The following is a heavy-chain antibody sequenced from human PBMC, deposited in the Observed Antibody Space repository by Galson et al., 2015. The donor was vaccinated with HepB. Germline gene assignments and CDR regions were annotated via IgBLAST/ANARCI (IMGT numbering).Heavy chain of an antibody. CDR2: ISVSGDFT. J-gene: IGHJ4*02. V-gene: IGHV3-23*01. CDR3: LRLGDLSGYSSS. CDR1: GFPFSRYA. D-gene: IGHD6-13*01. Sequence: SLRLSCAASGFPFSRYAMAWVRQAPGQGLEWVSGISVSGDFTYYGDSVKDRFTISRDNSKNTAYLHMNSLKTEDTAVYYCLRLGDLSGYSSSRGQGTLVTVSS.